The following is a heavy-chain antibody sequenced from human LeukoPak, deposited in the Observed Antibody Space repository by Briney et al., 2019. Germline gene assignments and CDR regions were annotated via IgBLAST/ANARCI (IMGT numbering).Heavy chain of an antibody. Sequence: SETLSLTCTVSGGSISNYYWSWIRQPPGKGLEWIGYIYHNGNTNYNSSLKSRVTISVDTPNNQFSLKLNSVTDADTAVYYCARDWGIGGTADPFYYYGMDVWGQGTTVTVSS. CDR3: ARDWGIGGTADPFYYYGMDV. V-gene: IGHV4-59*01. CDR1: GGSISNYY. J-gene: IGHJ6*02. CDR2: IYHNGNT. D-gene: IGHD3-16*01.